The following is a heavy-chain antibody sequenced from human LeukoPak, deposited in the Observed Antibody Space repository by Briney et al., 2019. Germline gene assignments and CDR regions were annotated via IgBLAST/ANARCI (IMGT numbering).Heavy chain of an antibody. CDR2: IYYSGST. D-gene: IGHD2-2*01. V-gene: IGHV4-59*01. CDR1: GGSISSYY. Sequence: SETLSLTCTVPGGSISSYYWSWIRQPPGKGLEWIGYIYYSGSTNYSPSLKSRVTISVDTSKNQFSLKLSSVTAADTAVYYCARDVADCSSTSCYSHYYYMDVWGKGTTVTVSS. J-gene: IGHJ6*03. CDR3: ARDVADCSSTSCYSHYYYMDV.